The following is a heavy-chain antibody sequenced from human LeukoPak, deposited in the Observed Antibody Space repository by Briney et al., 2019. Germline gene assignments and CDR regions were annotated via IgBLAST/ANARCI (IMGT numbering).Heavy chain of an antibody. CDR3: TRDQRKYCSRTTCFVFDI. Sequence: GGSLRLSCAASTFIFSDYAMTWVRQAPGKGLEWVSTISGGGDATYYAHSVKGRFAVSRDNSKKTLYLQLNSLRAEDTAVYYCTRDQRKYCSRTTCFVFDIWGQGTVVSVSS. D-gene: IGHD2-2*01. CDR1: TFIFSDYA. V-gene: IGHV3-23*01. J-gene: IGHJ3*02. CDR2: ISGGGDAT.